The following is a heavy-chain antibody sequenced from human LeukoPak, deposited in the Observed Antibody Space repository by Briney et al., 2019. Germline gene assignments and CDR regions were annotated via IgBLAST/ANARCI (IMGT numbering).Heavy chain of an antibody. J-gene: IGHJ4*02. D-gene: IGHD6-13*01. CDR1: GYTFTSYG. V-gene: IGHV1-18*01. CDR3: ARRVSSSLQRYFDY. CDR2: ISAYNGNT. Sequence: ASVKVSCKASGYTFTSYGISWVRQAPGQGLEWMGWISAYNGNTNYAQKLQGRVTMTTNTSTSTAYMELRSLRSDDTAVYYCARRVSSSLQRYFDYWGQGTLVTVSS.